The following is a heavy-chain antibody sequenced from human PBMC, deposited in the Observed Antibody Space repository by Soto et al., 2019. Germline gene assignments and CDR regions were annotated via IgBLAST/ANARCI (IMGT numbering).Heavy chain of an antibody. Sequence: QITLKESGPTLVEPTQTLTLTCTFSGFSLSTSGVGVGWIRQAQGKGLEWLAFIYSEDDKRYRPSLQSRLTITKDTSKNQVVLTMTNMDPADTATYYCVYRVGGSKYYNWFDPWGQGTLVTVSS. CDR1: GFSLSTSGVG. J-gene: IGHJ5*02. D-gene: IGHD3-16*01. CDR3: VYRVGGSKYYNWFDP. CDR2: IYSEDDK. V-gene: IGHV2-5*02.